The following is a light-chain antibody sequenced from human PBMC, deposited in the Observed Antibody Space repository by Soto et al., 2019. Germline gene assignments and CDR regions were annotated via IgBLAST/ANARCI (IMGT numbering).Light chain of an antibody. J-gene: IGKJ4*01. CDR2: SAS. Sequence: DIELTQSPSSLSASVGDRVTITCRVSQGISSYLNWYRQKPGRVPKLLIYSASNLQSGVPSLFSGSGCWTDFTITISRLEPEDFAVYYCQQHGSRPRVTFGGGTKVDI. CDR1: QGISSY. V-gene: IGKV1-27*01. CDR3: QQHGSRPRVT.